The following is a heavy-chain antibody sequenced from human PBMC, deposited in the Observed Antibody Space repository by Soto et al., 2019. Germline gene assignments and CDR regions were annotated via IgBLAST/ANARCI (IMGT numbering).Heavy chain of an antibody. J-gene: IGHJ3*01. Sequence: EVQLVQSAAEVKKPGESLKISCNGSGYSFTTSWIGWVRQMPGKGLEWMGTIYVADSDTRYSPSSQGQVIVSADKSTSTAYLQWGCMKGSATALYYCAIQVGYGGSSDAYDLWGQGTIVAVSS. CDR2: IYVADSDT. D-gene: IGHD4-17*01. V-gene: IGHV5-51*01. CDR1: GYSFTTSW. CDR3: AIQVGYGGSSDAYDL.